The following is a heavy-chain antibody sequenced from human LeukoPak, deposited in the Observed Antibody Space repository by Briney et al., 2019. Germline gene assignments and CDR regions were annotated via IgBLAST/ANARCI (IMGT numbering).Heavy chain of an antibody. V-gene: IGHV1-2*06. D-gene: IGHD3-10*01. Sequence: ASVKVSCKASGYTFTGYYMHWVRQAPGQGLEWMGRINPNSGGTNYAQKFQGRVTMTRDTSISTAYMELSRLRSDDTAVYYCARDALWRFGEPRVHYYYGMDVWGQGTTVTVSS. CDR1: GYTFTGYY. J-gene: IGHJ6*02. CDR2: INPNSGGT. CDR3: ARDALWRFGEPRVHYYYGMDV.